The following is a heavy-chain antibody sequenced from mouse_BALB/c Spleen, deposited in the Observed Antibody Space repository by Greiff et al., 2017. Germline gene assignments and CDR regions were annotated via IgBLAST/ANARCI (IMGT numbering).Heavy chain of an antibody. CDR2: IWAGGST. CDR1: GFSLTSYG. Sequence: QVQLQQSGPGLVAPSQSLSITCTVSGFSLTSYGVHWVRQPPGKGLEWLGVIWAGGSTNYNSALMSRLSISKDNSKSQVFLKMNSLQTDDTAMYYCAREGGTRGAWFAYWGHGTLVTVSA. J-gene: IGHJ3*01. CDR3: AREGGTRGAWFAY. V-gene: IGHV2-9*02. D-gene: IGHD4-1*01.